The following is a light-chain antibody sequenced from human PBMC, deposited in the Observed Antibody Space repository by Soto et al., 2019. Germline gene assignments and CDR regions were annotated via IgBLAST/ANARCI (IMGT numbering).Light chain of an antibody. J-gene: IGKJ1*01. CDR2: SAP. Sequence: IQMTQSPTSLSASVGSRVTITCRASQSIGRFLNWYQHIPGKAPRLLIFSAPSLQPGAPSRFSGSGSGTDFTLTISSLQPEDFATYYCLQDYNYPWTFGQGTKVDIK. CDR3: LQDYNYPWT. CDR1: QSIGRF. V-gene: IGKV1-6*01.